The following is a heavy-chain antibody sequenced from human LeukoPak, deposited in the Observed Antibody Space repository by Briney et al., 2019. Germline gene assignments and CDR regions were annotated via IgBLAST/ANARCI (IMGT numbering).Heavy chain of an antibody. J-gene: IGHJ4*02. CDR2: IYDSGST. CDR3: ARDPSGYFNY. Sequence: SQTLSLTCTVSGGSISSGGYYWSWIRQHPGRGLEWIGYIYDSGSTNYNPSLKSRVTISVDTSKNQFSLKLSSVTAADTAVYYCARDPSGYFNYWGQGTLVTVSS. D-gene: IGHD3-22*01. V-gene: IGHV4-61*08. CDR1: GGSISSGGYY.